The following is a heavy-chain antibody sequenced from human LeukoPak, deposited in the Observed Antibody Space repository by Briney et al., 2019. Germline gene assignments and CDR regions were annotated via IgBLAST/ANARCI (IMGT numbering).Heavy chain of an antibody. Sequence: GGSLRLSCAASGFTFSSFSMNWVRQAPGKGLEWVSTITGSGGNTYYAASVNGRFTISRDNSKNTLYLQMNSLRAEDTAVYYCASISYSSGWFGGYWGQGTLVTVSS. CDR3: ASISYSSGWFGGY. D-gene: IGHD6-19*01. J-gene: IGHJ4*02. CDR1: GFTFSSFS. CDR2: ITGSGGNT. V-gene: IGHV3-23*01.